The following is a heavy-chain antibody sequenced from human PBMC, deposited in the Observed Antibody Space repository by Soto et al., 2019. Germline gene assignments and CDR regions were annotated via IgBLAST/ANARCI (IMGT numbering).Heavy chain of an antibody. D-gene: IGHD3-10*01. J-gene: IGHJ4*02. CDR2: ISGSGDTI. Sequence: PGGSLRLSCAASGFTFSDSYMTWIRQAPGKGLEWISYISGSGDTIYYADSVKGRFTVSRDNAKNSLYLQMNSLRAEDTAVYYWDSDPYYYASEYWGQGTLVTVSS. CDR3: DSDPYYYASEY. CDR1: GFTFSDSY. V-gene: IGHV3-11*01.